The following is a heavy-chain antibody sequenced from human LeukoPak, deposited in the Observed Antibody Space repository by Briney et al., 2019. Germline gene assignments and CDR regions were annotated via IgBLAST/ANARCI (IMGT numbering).Heavy chain of an antibody. V-gene: IGHV3-74*01. CDR2: INSDGSST. D-gene: IGHD3-22*01. J-gene: IGHJ4*02. Sequence: PGGSLRLSCAASGFTFSSYWMHWVRQAPGKGLVGVSRINSDGSSTSYADSVKGRFTISRDNAKNTLYLQMNSLRAEDTAVYYCARDPEKNYYDSSGYYNKWGQGTLVTVSS. CDR1: GFTFSSYW. CDR3: ARDPEKNYYDSSGYYNK.